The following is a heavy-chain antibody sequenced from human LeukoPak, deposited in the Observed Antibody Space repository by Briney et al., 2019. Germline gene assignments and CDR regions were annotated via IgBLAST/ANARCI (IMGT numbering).Heavy chain of an antibody. CDR1: GGSFSGYY. CDR3: ARGMTRPRY. J-gene: IGHJ4*02. Sequence: SETLSLTCAVYGGSFSGYYWSWIRQPPGKGLEWIGEINHSGSTNYNPSLKSRVTISVDTSKSQFSLKLSSVTAADTAVYYCARGMTRPRYWGQGTLVTVSS. V-gene: IGHV4-34*01. CDR2: INHSGST.